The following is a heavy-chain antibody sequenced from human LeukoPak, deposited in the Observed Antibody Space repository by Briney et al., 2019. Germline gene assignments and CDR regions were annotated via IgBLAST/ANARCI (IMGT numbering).Heavy chain of an antibody. CDR1: GFAFSGSA. J-gene: IGHJ6*04. CDR2: IRSKANSYAT. D-gene: IGHD3-10*01. CDR3: TLPAMVRGVMAGMDV. V-gene: IGHV3-73*01. Sequence: GGSLRLSCAASGFAFSGSAMHWVRQASGKGLEWVGRIRSKANSYATAYAASVKGRLTISRDDSKNTAYLQMNSLKTEDTAVYYCTLPAMVRGVMAGMDVWGKGTTVTVSS.